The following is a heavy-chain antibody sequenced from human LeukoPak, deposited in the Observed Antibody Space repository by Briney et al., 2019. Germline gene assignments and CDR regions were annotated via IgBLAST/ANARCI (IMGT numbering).Heavy chain of an antibody. V-gene: IGHV4-34*11. CDR3: AGDSGDYYVSGSYNY. D-gene: IGHD3-10*01. CDR1: GGSFSGYC. J-gene: IGHJ4*02. Sequence: SECLSPICAVYGGSFSGYCWSWIRQPPGKGLEWIGYIYYSGSTNYNPSLKSRFTIPVDTSKNQFSLKLSSVTAADTAVYYCAGDSGDYYVSGSYNYWGQGTLVTVSS. CDR2: IYYSGST.